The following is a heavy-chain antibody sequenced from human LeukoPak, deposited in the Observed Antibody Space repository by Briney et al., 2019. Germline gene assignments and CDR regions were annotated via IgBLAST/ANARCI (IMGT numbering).Heavy chain of an antibody. J-gene: IGHJ6*03. CDR3: ARGNYDFWSGYYGYYYYMDV. Sequence: PGGSLRLSCAASGFTFSSYAMHWVRQAPGKGLEWVAVISYDGSNKYYADSVKGRFTISRDNSKNTLYLQMNSLRAEDTAVYYCARGNYDFWSGYYGYYYYMDVWGKGTTVTVSS. D-gene: IGHD3-3*01. CDR2: ISYDGSNK. V-gene: IGHV3-30*04. CDR1: GFTFSSYA.